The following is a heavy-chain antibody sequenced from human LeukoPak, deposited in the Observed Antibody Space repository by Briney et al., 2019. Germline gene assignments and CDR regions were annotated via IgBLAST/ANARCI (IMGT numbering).Heavy chain of an antibody. V-gene: IGHV3-53*01. Sequence: GGSLRLSCAVSGFTASSNSVSWVRQAPGKGLEWVSIIRADGTTYYGDSVEGRFTISRDNSKNTLYLQLNSLRDDDTAVYYCASHSNALTSYCFDYWGKGVLVTVSS. CDR2: IRADGTT. CDR3: ASHSNALTSYCFDY. D-gene: IGHD3-9*01. CDR1: GFTASSNS. J-gene: IGHJ4*02.